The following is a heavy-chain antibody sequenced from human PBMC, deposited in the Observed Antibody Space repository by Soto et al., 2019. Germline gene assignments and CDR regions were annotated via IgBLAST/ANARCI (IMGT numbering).Heavy chain of an antibody. CDR1: GVSMSSGGYY. D-gene: IGHD5-18*01. Sequence: PSETLSLTCSVSGVSMSSGGYYWSWIRQHPGKGLEWIGYIYYSGTTYYNPSLKSRATISVDTSKNQFSLKLSSVTAADTAVYYCAREGLGIQYMDVWGKGTTVTVSS. CDR3: AREGLGIQYMDV. V-gene: IGHV4-31*03. CDR2: IYYSGTT. J-gene: IGHJ6*03.